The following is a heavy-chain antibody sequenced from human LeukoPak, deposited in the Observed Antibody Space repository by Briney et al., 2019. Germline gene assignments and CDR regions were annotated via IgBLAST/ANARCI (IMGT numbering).Heavy chain of an antibody. J-gene: IGHJ6*02. Sequence: GRSLRLSCAASGFTFDDYAMHWVRQAPGKGLEWVSGISWNSGSIGYADSVKGRFTISRDNAKNSLYLQMNSLRAEDTALYYCAKDTVIFPYGMDVWGQGTTVTVPS. CDR1: GFTFDDYA. CDR2: ISWNSGSI. D-gene: IGHD2-21*01. V-gene: IGHV3-9*01. CDR3: AKDTVIFPYGMDV.